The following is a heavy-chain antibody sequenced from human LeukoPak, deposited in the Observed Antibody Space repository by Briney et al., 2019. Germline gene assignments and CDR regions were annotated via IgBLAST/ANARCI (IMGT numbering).Heavy chain of an antibody. CDR3: ARVRWQWLDYNWFDP. D-gene: IGHD6-19*01. V-gene: IGHV3-21*01. CDR2: ISSSSSYI. CDR1: GFTFSSYS. J-gene: IGHJ5*02. Sequence: GGSLRLSCAASGFTFSSYSMNWVRQAPGKGLEWVSSISSSSSYIYCADSVKGRFTISRDNAKNSLYLQMNSLRAEDTAVYYCARVRWQWLDYNWFDPWGQGTLVTVSS.